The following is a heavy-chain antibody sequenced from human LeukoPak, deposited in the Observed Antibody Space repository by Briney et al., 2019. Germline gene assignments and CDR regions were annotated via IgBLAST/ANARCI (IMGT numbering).Heavy chain of an antibody. J-gene: IGHJ3*02. CDR1: GASISTYY. Sequence: SETLSLICRVSGASISTYYWSWIRQPVGKGLEWIGEINHSGSTNYNPSLKSRVTISVDTSKNHFSLKLSSMTAADTAVYYCARRVRGVNDVFDIWGQGTMVTVSS. CDR3: ARRVRGVNDVFDI. D-gene: IGHD3-10*01. CDR2: INHSGST. V-gene: IGHV4-34*01.